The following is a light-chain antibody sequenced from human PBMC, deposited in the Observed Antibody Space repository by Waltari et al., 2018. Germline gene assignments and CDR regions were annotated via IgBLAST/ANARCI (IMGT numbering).Light chain of an antibody. J-gene: IGLJ2*01. CDR2: SNK. V-gene: IGLV1-44*01. Sequence: QSVLTQPPSASGTPGQRVTISCSGSSSNIGSNTVNWYQQLPGTAPKLLIYSNKHRPSGVPDRFSGSKSCTSASLAIRGLQSEDEADYYCAAWDDSLNGVVFGGGTKLTVL. CDR1: SSNIGSNT. CDR3: AAWDDSLNGVV.